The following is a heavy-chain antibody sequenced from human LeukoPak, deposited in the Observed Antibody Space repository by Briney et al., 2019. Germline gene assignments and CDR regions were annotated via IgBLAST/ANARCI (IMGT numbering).Heavy chain of an antibody. CDR2: IGTAGDT. CDR3: ARDPRGPTGYNNSGRDSFDY. D-gene: IGHD3-22*01. CDR1: GFTFSSYD. Sequence: PGGSLRLSCAASGFTFSSYDMHWVRQATGKGLEWVSAIGTAGDTYYPGSMKGRFTISRENAKNSLYLQMNSLRAGDTAVYYCARDPRGPTGYNNSGRDSFDYWGQGTLVTVSS. V-gene: IGHV3-13*01. J-gene: IGHJ4*02.